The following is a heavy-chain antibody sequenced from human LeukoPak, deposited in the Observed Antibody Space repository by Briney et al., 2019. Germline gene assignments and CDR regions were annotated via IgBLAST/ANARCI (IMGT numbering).Heavy chain of an antibody. J-gene: IGHJ4*02. CDR3: AKGGSYYANDY. D-gene: IGHD1-26*01. Sequence: GGSLRLSCAASGFTFSSYSMNWVRQAPGKGLEWVSSISSSSSYIYYADSVKGRFTISRDNSKNTLYLQMNSLRAEDTAVYYCAKGGSYYANDYWGQGTLVTVSS. V-gene: IGHV3-21*04. CDR1: GFTFSSYS. CDR2: ISSSSSYI.